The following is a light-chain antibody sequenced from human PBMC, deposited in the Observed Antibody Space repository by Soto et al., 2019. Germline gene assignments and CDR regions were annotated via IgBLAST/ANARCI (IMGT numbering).Light chain of an antibody. V-gene: IGKV3-15*01. CDR1: QSISSD. CDR2: GAS. CDR3: QEYNKWTPQYM. Sequence: EIVMTQSPVTLSVSPGERATLSCRASQSISSDLAWYQQKPGQAPRLLIYGASTRATDIPARISGSGSGTYSTISISSMQSADLEVFYCQEYNKWTPQYMFGQGTKLEIK. J-gene: IGKJ2*01.